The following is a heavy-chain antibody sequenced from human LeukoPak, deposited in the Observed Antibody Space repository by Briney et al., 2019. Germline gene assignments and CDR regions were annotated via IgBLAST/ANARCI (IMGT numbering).Heavy chain of an antibody. CDR3: ARGSRLSGSYQFDY. CDR1: GGSISSYY. V-gene: IGHV4-59*01. Sequence: SETLSLTCTVSGGSISSYYWSWIRQPPGKGLEWIGYIYYSGSTNYNPSLKSRVTISVDTSKNQFSLKLSSVTAADTAVYYCARGSRLSGSYQFDYWGQGTLVTVSS. CDR2: IYYSGST. J-gene: IGHJ4*02. D-gene: IGHD1-26*01.